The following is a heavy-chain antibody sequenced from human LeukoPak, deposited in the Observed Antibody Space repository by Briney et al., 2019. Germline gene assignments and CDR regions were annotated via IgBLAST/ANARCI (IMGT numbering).Heavy chain of an antibody. Sequence: GSLRLSCAASGFTFSSYWMSWVRRAPGKGLEWVANIKQDGSDKYYVDSVKGRFTISRDNAKNSVYLQMNSLRAEDTAVYYCAKEKTTGTYYVDYWGQGTLVTVSS. CDR1: GFTFSSYW. V-gene: IGHV3-7*01. CDR3: AKEKTTGTYYVDY. J-gene: IGHJ4*02. CDR2: IKQDGSDK. D-gene: IGHD1-7*01.